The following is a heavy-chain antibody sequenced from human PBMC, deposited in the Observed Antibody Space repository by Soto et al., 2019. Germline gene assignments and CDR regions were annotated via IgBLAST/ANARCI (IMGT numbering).Heavy chain of an antibody. CDR2: ISKDSGRAT. J-gene: IGHJ3*01. CDR3: ARNAPWTDAFDV. CDR1: GFISRDWF. Sequence: PGGSLRLSCAASGFISRDWFMSWIRQAPGKGLEWISYISKDSGRATRYADSVKGRFTISRDNAKNSLYLQMNSLRVEDTAVYYCARNAPWTDAFDVWGQGTMVTVSS. V-gene: IGHV3-11*04. D-gene: IGHD5-12*01.